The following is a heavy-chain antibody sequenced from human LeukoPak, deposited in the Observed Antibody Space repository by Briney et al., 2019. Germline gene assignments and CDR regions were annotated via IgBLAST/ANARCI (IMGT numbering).Heavy chain of an antibody. Sequence: KPSPTLSLTCAVYGGSFGGYSWSWILQSPGKGLEWIGEINQNAYTKYNPSLKGRVTMSVYASKNQFSLRANSVTAADTAVYYCARVGSTSAKFDYWGQG. CDR3: ARVGSTSAKFDY. D-gene: IGHD3-10*01. V-gene: IGHV4-34*01. CDR2: INQNAYT. CDR1: GGSFGGYS. J-gene: IGHJ4*02.